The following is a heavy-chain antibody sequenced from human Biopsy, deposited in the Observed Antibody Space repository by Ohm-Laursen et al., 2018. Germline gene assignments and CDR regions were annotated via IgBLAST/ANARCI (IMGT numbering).Heavy chain of an antibody. CDR1: GDSIKSDA. Sequence: GTLSLTCTVSGDSIKSDAWSWIRQFPGKGLEWLGYMLHSGHSDYNPSLERRLTLSIDASKNQISLNLSSVTAADTAIYYCARHFESTAIFDYWGQGALITVSS. CDR2: MLHSGHS. J-gene: IGHJ4*02. V-gene: IGHV4-59*08. D-gene: IGHD5/OR15-5a*01. CDR3: ARHFESTAIFDY.